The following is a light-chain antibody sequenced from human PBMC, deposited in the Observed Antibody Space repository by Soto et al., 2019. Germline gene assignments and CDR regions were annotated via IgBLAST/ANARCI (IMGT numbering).Light chain of an antibody. CDR2: DAS. CDR1: QSISSW. CDR3: QQYNSYPWT. Sequence: DIQITQSPSTLSESVVDRVTITFRASQSISSWLAWYQQKPGKAPKLLIYDASSLESGVPSRFSGSGSGTEFTLTITSLQPDDFATYYCQQYNSYPWTCGQGTKVDI. V-gene: IGKV1-5*01. J-gene: IGKJ1*01.